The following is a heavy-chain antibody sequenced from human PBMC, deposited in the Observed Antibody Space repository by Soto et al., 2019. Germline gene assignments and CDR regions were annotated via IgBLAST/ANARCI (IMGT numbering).Heavy chain of an antibody. V-gene: IGHV3-33*08. CDR2: IWYDGSNK. J-gene: IGHJ6*02. CDR3: ARADCTGAYCYSWPFNYGVDV. D-gene: IGHD2-15*01. CDR1: GFTFNTYG. Sequence: ESGGGVVQPGGSLRLSCTTSGFTFNTYGMHWVRQAPGKGLEWVAIIWYDGSNKYYADSVKGRFTISRDNSKNTLYLQMNSLRAEATALYYCARADCTGAYCYSWPFNYGVDVWGQGTTVTVSS.